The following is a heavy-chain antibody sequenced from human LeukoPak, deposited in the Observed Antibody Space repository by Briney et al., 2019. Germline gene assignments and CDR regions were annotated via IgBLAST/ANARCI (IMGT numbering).Heavy chain of an antibody. CDR1: GGSISSGGYS. CDR3: ATLLRDNFDY. D-gene: IGHD3-22*01. CDR2: IYHSGST. V-gene: IGHV4-30-2*01. Sequence: SETLSLTCAVSGGSISSGGYSWSWIRQPPGKGLEWIGYIYHSGSTYYHPSLKSRVTISVDRSKNQFSLKLSSVTAADTAVYYCATLLRDNFDYWGQGTLVTVSS. J-gene: IGHJ4*02.